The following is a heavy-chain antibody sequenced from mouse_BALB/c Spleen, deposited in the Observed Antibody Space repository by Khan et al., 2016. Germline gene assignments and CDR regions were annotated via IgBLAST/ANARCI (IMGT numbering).Heavy chain of an antibody. CDR1: GFTFSSYA. V-gene: IGHV5-6-5*01. CDR3: AIELRYFYY. CDR2: ISSGGRT. D-gene: IGHD1-1*01. Sequence: EVELVESGGGLVKPGGSLKLSCAASGFTFSSYAMSWVRQTPEKRLEWVASISSGGRTYYPDSVKGRFTISRDNARNLLYLQMSSLRSADTAMYYCAIELRYFYYWCQGTTLTVSS. J-gene: IGHJ2*01.